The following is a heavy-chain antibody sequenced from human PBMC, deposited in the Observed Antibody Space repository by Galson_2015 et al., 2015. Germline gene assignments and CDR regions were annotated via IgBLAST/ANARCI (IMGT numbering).Heavy chain of an antibody. D-gene: IGHD1-20*01. CDR2: INTDTGNP. CDR1: GYTFTDYA. V-gene: IGHV7-4-1*02. CDR3: AREKQSLTFDY. Sequence: SGYTFTDYAMNWVRQAPGQGLEWVGWINTDTGNPTYAHGFTGRFVFSVDTSVSTAYLQVTSLKAEDTAVYYCAREKQSLTFDYWGQGTLVTVSS. J-gene: IGHJ4*02.